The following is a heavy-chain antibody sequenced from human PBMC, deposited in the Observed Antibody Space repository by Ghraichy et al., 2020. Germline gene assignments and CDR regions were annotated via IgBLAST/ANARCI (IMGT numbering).Heavy chain of an antibody. CDR2: IRYDGSNK. J-gene: IGHJ4*02. CDR1: GFTFSSYG. D-gene: IGHD3-9*01. Sequence: GGSLRLSCAASGFTFSSYGMHWVRQAPGKGLEWVAFIRYDGSNKYYADSVKGRFTISRDSSKNTLYLQMNSLRAEDTAVYYCAKDGPYDILTGYWGGFDYWGQGTLVTVSS. CDR3: AKDGPYDILTGYWGGFDY. V-gene: IGHV3-30*02.